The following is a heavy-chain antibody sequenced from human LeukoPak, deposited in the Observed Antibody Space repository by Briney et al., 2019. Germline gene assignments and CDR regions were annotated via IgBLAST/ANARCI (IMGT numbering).Heavy chain of an antibody. CDR3: AREKEILWFGEGGNYFDY. CDR2: INHSGST. V-gene: IGHV4-34*01. D-gene: IGHD3-10*01. CDR1: GGSFSGYY. Sequence: SETLSLTCAVYGGSFSGYYWSWIRQPPGKGLEWIGEINHSGSTNYNPSLKSRVTISVDTSKNQFSLKLSSVTAADTAVYYCAREKEILWFGEGGNYFDYWGQGTLVTVSS. J-gene: IGHJ4*02.